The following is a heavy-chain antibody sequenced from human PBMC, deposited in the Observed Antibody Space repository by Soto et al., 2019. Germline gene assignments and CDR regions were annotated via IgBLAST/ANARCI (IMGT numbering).Heavy chain of an antibody. CDR2: IYYSGST. J-gene: IGHJ6*02. CDR3: ARDARTLVPNYYYYGMDV. CDR1: GGSISSGDYY. Sequence: PSETLSLTCTVSGGSISSGDYYWSWIRQPPGKGLEWIGYIYYSGSTYYNPSLKSRVTISVDTSKNQFSLKLSSVTAADTAVYYCARDARTLVPNYYYYGMDVWGQGTTVTVSS. V-gene: IGHV4-30-4*01.